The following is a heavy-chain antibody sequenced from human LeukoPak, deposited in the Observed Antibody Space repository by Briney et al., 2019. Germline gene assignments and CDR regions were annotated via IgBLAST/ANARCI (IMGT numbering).Heavy chain of an antibody. CDR1: GGSMSSSSYY. D-gene: IGHD3-3*01. CDR3: ARGVLRFLEWFPGRFDP. CDR2: IYYSGST. Sequence: SETLSLTCTVSGGSMSSSSYYWGWIRQPPGKGLEWMGSIYYSGSTYYNPSLKTRVTISVDTSKNPFSLKLSSVTAADTAVYYCARGVLRFLEWFPGRFDPWGQGTLVTVSS. V-gene: IGHV4-39*01. J-gene: IGHJ5*02.